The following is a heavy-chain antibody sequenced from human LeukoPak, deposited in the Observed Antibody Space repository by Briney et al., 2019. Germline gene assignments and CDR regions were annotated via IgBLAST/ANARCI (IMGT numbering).Heavy chain of an antibody. Sequence: SETLSLTCTLSGRSISSYYWSWIRQPPGKGLEWIGYIYYSGSTNYNPSLKSRVTIPVDTSKNQFSLKLSSVTAADTAVYYCARGVSLLWFGDVRWFDPWGQGNLVTVSP. CDR1: GRSISSYY. V-gene: IGHV4-59*01. CDR2: IYYSGST. D-gene: IGHD3-10*01. CDR3: ARGVSLLWFGDVRWFDP. J-gene: IGHJ5*02.